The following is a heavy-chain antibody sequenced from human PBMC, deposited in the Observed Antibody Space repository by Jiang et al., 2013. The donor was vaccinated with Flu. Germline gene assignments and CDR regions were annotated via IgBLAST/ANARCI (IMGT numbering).Heavy chain of an antibody. Sequence: SQTLSLTCTISGDSVSTNSAAWNWIRQSPSRGLEWLGRTYYRSKWYNDYAESVKSRITINPDTSKNQFSLQLNSVTPEDTAVYYCARARLTGYDYVWGSYRSIPPRGMDVWGQGTTVTVSS. CDR1: GDSVSTNSAA. CDR3: ARARLTGYDYVWGSYRSIPPRGMDV. D-gene: IGHD3-16*02. J-gene: IGHJ6*02. V-gene: IGHV6-1*01. CDR2: TYYRSKWYN.